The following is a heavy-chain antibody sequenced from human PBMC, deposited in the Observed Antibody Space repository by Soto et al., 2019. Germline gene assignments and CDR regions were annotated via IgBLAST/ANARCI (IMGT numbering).Heavy chain of an antibody. CDR2: INHSGST. CDR1: GGSFSGYY. D-gene: IGHD3-3*01. CDR3: ARANHVLRFLEWLWGNPNYFDY. Sequence: LSLTCAVYGGSFSGYYWSWIRQPPGKGLEWIGEINHSGSTNYNPSLKSRVTISVDTSKNQFSLKLSSVTAADTAVYYCARANHVLRFLEWLWGNPNYFDYWGQGTLVTVSS. V-gene: IGHV4-34*01. J-gene: IGHJ4*02.